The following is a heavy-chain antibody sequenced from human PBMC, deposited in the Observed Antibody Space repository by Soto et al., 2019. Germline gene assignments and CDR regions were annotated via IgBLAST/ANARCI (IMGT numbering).Heavy chain of an antibody. CDR2: IIPIFGTA. J-gene: IGHJ4*02. CDR3: ARDGGRHSGGIDY. Sequence: QVQLVQSGAEVKKPGSSVKVSCKASGGTFSSYSINWVRQAPGQGLEWMGEIIPIFGTANYAQKFQGRVTITADESTSTAYMELSSLRPADPAVHYCARDGGRHSGGIDYWGQGPLVTVSS. D-gene: IGHD1-26*01. V-gene: IGHV1-69*01. CDR1: GGTFSSYS.